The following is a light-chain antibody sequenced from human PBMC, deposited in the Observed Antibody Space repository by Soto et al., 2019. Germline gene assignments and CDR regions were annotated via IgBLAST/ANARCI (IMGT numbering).Light chain of an antibody. CDR2: GAS. CDR1: QSVSSSY. CDR3: QQYGSSPWT. Sequence: EIVLTQSPGTLSLSPGERATLSCRASQSVSSSYLAWYQQKPGQAPRLLIYGASSRATGIPDRFSGSGSGTDFTLTISRLEPEDFVVYYCQQYGSSPWTFGQGPKVDI. J-gene: IGKJ1*01. V-gene: IGKV3-20*01.